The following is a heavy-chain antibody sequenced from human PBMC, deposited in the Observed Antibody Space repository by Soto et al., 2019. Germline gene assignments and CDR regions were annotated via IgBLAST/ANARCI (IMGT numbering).Heavy chain of an antibody. D-gene: IGHD5-18*01. CDR2: IKSKTDGGTT. Sequence: EVQLVESGGGWVKPGGSLRLSCAASGFTFSNDWMSWVRQAPGKGLEWVGRIKSKTDGGTTDYAAPVKGRFTISRDDSKNTLYLQMNSLKTEYTAVYYCTKALYSYGGPPDYWGQGTLVTVSS. CDR1: GFTFSNDW. V-gene: IGHV3-15*01. CDR3: TKALYSYGGPPDY. J-gene: IGHJ4*02.